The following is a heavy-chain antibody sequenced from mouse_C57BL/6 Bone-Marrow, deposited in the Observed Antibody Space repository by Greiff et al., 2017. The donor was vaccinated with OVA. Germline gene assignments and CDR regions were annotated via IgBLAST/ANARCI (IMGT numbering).Heavy chain of an antibody. CDR2: IDPETGGT. CDR1: GYTFTDYE. D-gene: IGHD4-1*01. V-gene: IGHV1-15*01. CDR3: TREDWSYYFDY. Sequence: QVQLQQSGAELVRPGASVTLSCKASGYTFTDYEMHWVKQTPVHGLAWIGAIDPETGGTAYNQKFKGKAILTADKSSSTAYMELRCLTSEDSAVYYCTREDWSYYFDYWGQGTTLTVSS. J-gene: IGHJ2*01.